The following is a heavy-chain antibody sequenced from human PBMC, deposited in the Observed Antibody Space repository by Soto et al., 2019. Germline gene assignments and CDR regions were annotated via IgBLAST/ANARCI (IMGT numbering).Heavy chain of an antibody. D-gene: IGHD4-4*01. V-gene: IGHV4-39*01. J-gene: IGHJ4*02. Sequence: SETLSLTCTVSGGSVTNSSYYWGWIRQSPGKGLEWIGSVYYRGRSYSKSSVKSRVTISVDTSKNQFSLNLNSVTASDTAVYFCVSQRTTVITQAHFDYWGPGALVTVSS. CDR3: VSQRTTVITQAHFDY. CDR1: GGSVTNSSYY. CDR2: VYYRGRS.